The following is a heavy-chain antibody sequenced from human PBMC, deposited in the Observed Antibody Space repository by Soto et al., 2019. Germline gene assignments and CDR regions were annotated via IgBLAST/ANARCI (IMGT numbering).Heavy chain of an antibody. CDR3: ARDLWGYCGTDCYPLDI. Sequence: SETLSLTCTVSGGSISSGGYYWSWIRQHPGKGLEWIGYIYYSGSTYYNPSLKSRVTISVDTSKNQFSLKLSSVTAADTAVYYCARDLWGYCGTDCYPLDIWGQGTTVTVSS. CDR2: IYYSGST. V-gene: IGHV4-31*03. CDR1: GGSISSGGYY. J-gene: IGHJ6*02. D-gene: IGHD2-21*02.